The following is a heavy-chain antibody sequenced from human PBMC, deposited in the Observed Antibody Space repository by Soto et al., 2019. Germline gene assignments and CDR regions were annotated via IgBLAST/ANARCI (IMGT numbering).Heavy chain of an antibody. CDR2: IKSKTDGGTT. V-gene: IGHV3-15*01. Sequence: LRLSCAASGFTFSNAWMSWVRQAPGKGLEWVGRIKSKTDGGTTDYAAPVKGRFTISRDDSKNTLYLQMNSLKTEDTAVYYCTTPPDYYDSSGYSDAFDIWGQGTMVTVSS. CDR3: TTPPDYYDSSGYSDAFDI. J-gene: IGHJ3*02. CDR1: GFTFSNAW. D-gene: IGHD3-22*01.